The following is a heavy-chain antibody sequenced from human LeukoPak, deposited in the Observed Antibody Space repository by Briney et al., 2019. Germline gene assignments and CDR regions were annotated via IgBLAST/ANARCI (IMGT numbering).Heavy chain of an antibody. J-gene: IGHJ4*02. Sequence: GGSLRLSCAASGFTLSSYAMSGVRQAPGKGLEWVGRIKSKTGGGTTDYAAPVKGRFTISRDDSKNTLYLQMNSLKTEDTAVYYCTTEVGYSGYDGFDYWGQGTLVTVSS. CDR3: TTEVGYSGYDGFDY. D-gene: IGHD5-12*01. CDR2: IKSKTGGGTT. V-gene: IGHV3-15*01. CDR1: GFTLSSYA.